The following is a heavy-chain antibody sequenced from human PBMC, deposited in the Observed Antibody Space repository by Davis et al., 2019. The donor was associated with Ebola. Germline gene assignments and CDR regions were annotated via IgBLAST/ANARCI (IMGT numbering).Heavy chain of an antibody. CDR1: GYTFTGYD. CDR3: ARRVGARSGFDY. D-gene: IGHD1-26*01. Sequence: AASAKVSCKASGYTFTGYDINWVRQATGQGLEWLGWMNPNSGNTGYAQKFQGSITMTRNISISTAYMELNSLRSEDTAVYYCARRVGARSGFDYWGQGTLVTVSS. V-gene: IGHV1-8*02. J-gene: IGHJ4*02. CDR2: MNPNSGNT.